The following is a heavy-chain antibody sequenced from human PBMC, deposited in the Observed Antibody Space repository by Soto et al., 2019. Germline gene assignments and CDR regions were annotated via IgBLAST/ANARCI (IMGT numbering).Heavy chain of an antibody. J-gene: IGHJ6*02. Sequence: GGSLRLSWAAAGVTCSSCAMGWVRQAPGKGLEWVSDIIDSGGSTYYADAVKGRFTISRDNSKSTLYLQMNSLRAEDTAVYYCGKGRSYYYYYGVDVWGQGTTVTVSS. V-gene: IGHV3-23*01. CDR3: GKGRSYYYYYGVDV. CDR2: IIDSGGST. CDR1: GVTCSSCA. D-gene: IGHD1-26*01.